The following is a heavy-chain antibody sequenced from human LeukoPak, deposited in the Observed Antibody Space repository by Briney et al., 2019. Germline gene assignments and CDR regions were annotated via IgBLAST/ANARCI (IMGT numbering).Heavy chain of an antibody. CDR1: GYTFTSYG. CDR2: ISAYNGNT. V-gene: IGHV1-18*01. CDR3: ARESAGRYCSGGSCYSNNWFDP. J-gene: IGHJ5*02. D-gene: IGHD2-15*01. Sequence: GASVKVSCKASGYTFTSYGISWVRQAPGQGLEWMGWISAYNGNTNYAQKLQGRVTMTTDTSTSTAYMELRSLRSDDTAVYYCARESAGRYCSGGSCYSNNWFDPWGQGTLVTVSS.